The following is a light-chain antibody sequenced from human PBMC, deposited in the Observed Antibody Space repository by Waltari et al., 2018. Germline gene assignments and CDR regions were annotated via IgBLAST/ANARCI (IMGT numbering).Light chain of an antibody. V-gene: IGKV3-15*01. CDR2: DSS. J-gene: IGKJ2*03. Sequence: EIVMTQFPVSLSVFPGERATLFCRASQSLGTNVAWYQQRPGRAPRLLIYDSSIKAPGVPTRISASGSGTEFSLVISSLRREDFAVYYCQQYERRPYSFGQGTKV. CDR1: QSLGTN. CDR3: QQYERRPYS.